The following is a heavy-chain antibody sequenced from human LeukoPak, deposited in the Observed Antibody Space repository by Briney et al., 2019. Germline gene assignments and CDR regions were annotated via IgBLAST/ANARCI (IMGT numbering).Heavy chain of an antibody. CDR3: ASGIAAADPYYSDY. CDR2: IKQDGSEK. CDR1: GFAFSSYW. D-gene: IGHD6-13*01. J-gene: IGHJ4*02. Sequence: PGGSPRLSCAASGFAFSSYWMSWVRQAPGKGLEWVANIKQDGSEKYYVDSVKGRFTISRDNAKNSLYLQMNSLRAEDTAVYYCASGIAAADPYYSDYWGQGTLVTVSS. V-gene: IGHV3-7*03.